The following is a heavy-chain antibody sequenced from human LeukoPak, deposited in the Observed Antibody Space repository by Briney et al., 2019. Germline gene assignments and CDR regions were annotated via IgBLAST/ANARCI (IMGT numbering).Heavy chain of an antibody. CDR2: IKHDGSEK. V-gene: IGHV3-7*01. D-gene: IGHD2-21*01. J-gene: IGHJ4*02. CDR1: GFDFSRYW. Sequence: GGSLRLSCAASGFDFSRYWMSWVRQAPGKGLQWVANIKHDGSEKYYVDSVRGRFTISRDNSKNTLYLQMNSLRAEDTAVYYCAKDALFVVVLPAWFDYWGQGTLVTVSS. CDR3: AKDALFVVVLPAWFDY.